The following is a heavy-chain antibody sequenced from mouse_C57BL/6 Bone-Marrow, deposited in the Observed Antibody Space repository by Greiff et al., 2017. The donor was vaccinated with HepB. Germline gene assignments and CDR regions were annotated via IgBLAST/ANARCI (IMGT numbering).Heavy chain of an antibody. Sequence: QVQLQQPGAELVKPGASVKVSCKASGYTFTSYWMHWVQQRPGQGLEWIGRINPSDSDTNYNQKFKGKATLTVDKSSSTAYMQLSSLTSEDSAVYYCAIGAWFAYWGQGTLVTVSA. V-gene: IGHV1-74*01. CDR3: AIGAWFAY. CDR2: INPSDSDT. CDR1: GYTFTSYW. J-gene: IGHJ3*01.